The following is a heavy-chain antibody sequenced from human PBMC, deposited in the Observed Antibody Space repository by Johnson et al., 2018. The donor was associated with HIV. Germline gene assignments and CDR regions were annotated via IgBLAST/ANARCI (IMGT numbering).Heavy chain of an antibody. V-gene: IGHV3-30*02. J-gene: IGHJ3*02. Sequence: QVQLLESGGGVVQPGTSLRLSCAASGFTFSSYGMHWVRQAPGKGLEWVAFIRYDGSNKYYADSVKGRFTISRDNSKNTLYLQMNSLRAEDTAVYYCAKDQASSLNAFDIWGQGTMVTVSS. D-gene: IGHD2-2*01. CDR2: IRYDGSNK. CDR3: AKDQASSLNAFDI. CDR1: GFTFSSYG.